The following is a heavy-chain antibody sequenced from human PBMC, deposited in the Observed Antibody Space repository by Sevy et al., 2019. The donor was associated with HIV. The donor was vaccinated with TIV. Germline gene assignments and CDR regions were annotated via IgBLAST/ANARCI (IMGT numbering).Heavy chain of an antibody. V-gene: IGHV1-18*04. J-gene: IGHJ5*02. CDR2: IGAYNGNK. D-gene: IGHD3-16*02. CDR1: GYTFSSYG. Sequence: ASVKVSCKASGYTFSSYGISWVRQAPGQGLEWMGWIGAYNGNKNYAQKFQGRVTLTTDTSTSTAYMELTSLRSDDTAVYYCARLSTLQGQFNWFDPWGQGTLVTVSS. CDR3: ARLSTLQGQFNWFDP.